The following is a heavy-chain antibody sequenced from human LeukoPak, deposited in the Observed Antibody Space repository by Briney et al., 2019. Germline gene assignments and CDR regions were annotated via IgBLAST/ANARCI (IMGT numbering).Heavy chain of an antibody. J-gene: IGHJ4*02. CDR2: TYYRSTWNT. CDR1: GDSVSTNSAA. V-gene: IGHV6-1*01. D-gene: IGHD6-6*01. Sequence: SQTLSLTCAISGDSVSTNSAAWNWIRQSPSRGLEWLGRTYYRSTWNTDYAVSVKSRISINPDTSKNQVSLQLNSVTPEDTAVYYCAREFRSSFDYWGQGTLITVAS. CDR3: AREFRSSFDY.